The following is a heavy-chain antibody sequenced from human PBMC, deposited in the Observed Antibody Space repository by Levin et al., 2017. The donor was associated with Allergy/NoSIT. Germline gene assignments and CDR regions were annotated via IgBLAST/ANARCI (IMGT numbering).Heavy chain of an antibody. D-gene: IGHD1-26*01. CDR1: GFTFSSYW. J-gene: IGHJ4*02. CDR3: ASDGGYSGY. Sequence: PGGSLRLSCAASGFTFSSYWMSWVRQARGKGLVWVSHINPDGSVTSYADSVKGRFTISRDNAKNTLYLHMSRLRAEDTAMYYCASDGGYSGYWGQGALVTVSS. V-gene: IGHV3-74*01. CDR2: INPDGSVT.